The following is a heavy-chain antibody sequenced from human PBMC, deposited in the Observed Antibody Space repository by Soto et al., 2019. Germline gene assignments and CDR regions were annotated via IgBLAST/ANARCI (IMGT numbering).Heavy chain of an antibody. CDR1: GGSISSGDYY. CDR3: ARGGGYNGMDV. J-gene: IGHJ6*02. CDR2: IYYSGST. D-gene: IGHD3-22*01. Sequence: SETMCLTCTVSGGSISSGDYYWSWIRQPPGKGLEWIGYIYYSGSTYYNPSLKSRVTISVDTSKNQFSLKLSSVTAADTAVYYCARGGGYNGMDVWGQGTTVTVSS. V-gene: IGHV4-30-4*01.